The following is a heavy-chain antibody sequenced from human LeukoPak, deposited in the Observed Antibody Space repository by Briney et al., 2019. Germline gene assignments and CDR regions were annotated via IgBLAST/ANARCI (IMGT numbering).Heavy chain of an antibody. D-gene: IGHD3-22*01. Sequence: PGGSLRLSCAASGFTVSSNYMSWARQAPGKGLEWVSVISTSGSTYYADSVKGRFTISRDNSKNTLYLQMHSLRPEDTAVYYCARSLYYYDSSGYYYYWGQGTLVTVSS. CDR3: ARSLYYYDSSGYYYY. V-gene: IGHV3-66*02. CDR1: GFTVSSNY. J-gene: IGHJ4*02. CDR2: ISTSGST.